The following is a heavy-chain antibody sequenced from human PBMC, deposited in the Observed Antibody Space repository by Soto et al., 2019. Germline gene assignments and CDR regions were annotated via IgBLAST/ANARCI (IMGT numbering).Heavy chain of an antibody. CDR1: GFTFSSYA. CDR3: ARDRRGSDYYYGMDV. CDR2: ISYDGSNK. J-gene: IGHJ6*02. V-gene: IGHV3-30-3*01. Sequence: PGGSLRLSCAASGFTFSSYAMHWVRQAPGKGLEWVAVISYDGSNKYYADSVKGRFTISRDNSKNTLYLQMNSLRAEDTAVYYCARDRRGSDYYYGMDVWGHGTTVTVSS. D-gene: IGHD3-10*01.